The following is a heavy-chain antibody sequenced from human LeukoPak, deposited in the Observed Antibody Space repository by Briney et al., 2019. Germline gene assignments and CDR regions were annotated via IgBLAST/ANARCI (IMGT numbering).Heavy chain of an antibody. J-gene: IGHJ4*02. CDR3: ARDEGGSSCFDY. CDR1: GFTFSSYA. Sequence: GGSLRLSCAASGFTFSSYAMHWVRQAPGKGLEWVAVISYDGGNKYYADSVKGRFTISRDNSKNTLYLQMNSLRAEDTAVYYCARDEGGSSCFDYWGQGTLVTVSS. V-gene: IGHV3-30-3*01. D-gene: IGHD6-13*01. CDR2: ISYDGGNK.